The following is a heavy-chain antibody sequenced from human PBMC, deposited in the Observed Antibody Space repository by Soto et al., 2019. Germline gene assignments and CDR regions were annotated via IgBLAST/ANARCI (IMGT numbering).Heavy chain of an antibody. CDR1: GGSFSGYY. Sequence: QVQLQQWGAGLLKPSETLSLTCAVYGGSFSGYYWSWIRQPPGKGLEWIGEIKDGGNTNYSPSLNSRVTISADTPKNQFSLKLNSVTAADTAVCYSARGQEGIAATHWGQGTLVTVPS. V-gene: IGHV4-34*01. CDR2: IKDGGNT. CDR3: ARGQEGIAATH. J-gene: IGHJ4*02. D-gene: IGHD6-25*01.